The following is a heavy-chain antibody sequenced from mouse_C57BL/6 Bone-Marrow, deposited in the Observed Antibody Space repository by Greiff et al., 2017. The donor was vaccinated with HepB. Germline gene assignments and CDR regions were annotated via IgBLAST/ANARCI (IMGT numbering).Heavy chain of an antibody. D-gene: IGHD5-5*01. CDR3: ARRRLPYAMDY. CDR1: GFSLTSYG. CDR2: IWSGGST. Sequence: VKLMESGPGLVQPSQSLSITCTASGFSLTSYGVHWVRQSPGKGLEWLGVIWSGGSTDYNAAFLSRLTISKDNSKSQVFFKMNSLQADDTAIYYCARRRLPYAMDYWGQGTPATVSS. J-gene: IGHJ4*01. V-gene: IGHV2-2*01.